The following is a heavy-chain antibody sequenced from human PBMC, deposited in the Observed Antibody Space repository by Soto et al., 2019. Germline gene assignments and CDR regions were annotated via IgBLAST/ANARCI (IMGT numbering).Heavy chain of an antibody. J-gene: IGHJ5*02. CDR1: GVTFSRYW. CDR3: VRGWIPDQHVGYLQS. Sequence: EVQLVESGGGLVQPGGSLRLSCAASGVTFSRYWMHWVRQAPGKGLVWVPRTSSAGRGTIYADFMKCRFTISRDNAENMLSLPMTSLTADDSSIYYCVRGWIPDQHVGYLQSWGRGTQVSVSA. CDR2: TSSAGRGT. D-gene: IGHD1-26*01. V-gene: IGHV3-74*01.